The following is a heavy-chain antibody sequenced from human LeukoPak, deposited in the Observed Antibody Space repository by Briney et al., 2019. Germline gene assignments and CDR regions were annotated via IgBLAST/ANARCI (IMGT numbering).Heavy chain of an antibody. J-gene: IGHJ6*03. Sequence: SVKVSCKASGYTFTSYAMNWVRQAPGQGLEWMGGIIPIFGTANYAQKFQGRVTITADESTSTAYMELSSLRSEDTAVYYCARGNLGKGPRDYYYYYMDVWGKGTTVTVSS. CDR2: IIPIFGTA. V-gene: IGHV1-69*13. CDR3: ARGNLGKGPRDYYYYYMDV. D-gene: IGHD3-16*01. CDR1: GYTFTSYA.